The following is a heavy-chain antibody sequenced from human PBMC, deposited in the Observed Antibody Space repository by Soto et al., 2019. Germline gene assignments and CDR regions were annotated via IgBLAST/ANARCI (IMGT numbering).Heavy chain of an antibody. CDR2: INHSGST. CDR1: GGSFSGYY. V-gene: IGHV4-34*01. CDR3: ARGPEGSSSWYYYYYGMDV. J-gene: IGHJ6*02. Sequence: SETLSLTCAVYGGSFSGYYWSWIRQPPGKGLEWIGEINHSGSTNYNPSLKSRVTISVDTSKNQFSLKLSSVTAADTAVYYCARGPEGSSSWYYYYYGMDVWGQGTTVTVSS. D-gene: IGHD6-13*01.